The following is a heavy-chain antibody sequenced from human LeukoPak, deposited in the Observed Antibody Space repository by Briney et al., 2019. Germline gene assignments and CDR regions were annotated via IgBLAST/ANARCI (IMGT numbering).Heavy chain of an antibody. CDR1: GFTFSSYA. D-gene: IGHD3-22*01. Sequence: GGSLRLSCAASGFTFSSYAMSWVRQAPGKGLEWVSAISGSGTTTNYADSVKGRFTISRDNSKNTLYLQMNSLRAEDTAVYYCAKDRMGYYDSSGLFDYWGQGTLVTVSS. V-gene: IGHV3-23*01. J-gene: IGHJ4*02. CDR3: AKDRMGYYDSSGLFDY. CDR2: ISGSGTTT.